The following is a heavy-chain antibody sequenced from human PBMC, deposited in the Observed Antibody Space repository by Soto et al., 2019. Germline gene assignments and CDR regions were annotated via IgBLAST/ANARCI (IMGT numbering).Heavy chain of an antibody. CDR1: GYTFTSYY. V-gene: IGHV1-46*01. J-gene: IGHJ4*02. CDR3: ARDPARRRVGYCISTSCYAAGY. CDR2: INPSGGST. Sequence: GASVKVSCKASGYTFTSYYMHWVRQAPGQGLELMGIINPSGGSTSYAQKFQGRVTMTRDTSTSTVYMELSSLRSEDTAVYYCARDPARRRVGYCISTSCYAAGYWGQGTLVTVSS. D-gene: IGHD2-2*01.